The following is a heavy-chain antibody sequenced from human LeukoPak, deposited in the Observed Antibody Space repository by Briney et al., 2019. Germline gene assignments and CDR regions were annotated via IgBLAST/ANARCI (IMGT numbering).Heavy chain of an antibody. CDR2: ISSSSSYI. CDR1: GFTFSSYS. Sequence: GGSLRLSCAASGFTFSSYSMNWVRQAPGKGLEWVSSISSSSSYIYYADSVKGRFTISRDNAKNSLYLQMNSLRAEDTAVYYCARGDGYSSGWFDYWGQGTLVTVSS. CDR3: ARGDGYSSGWFDY. D-gene: IGHD6-19*01. J-gene: IGHJ4*02. V-gene: IGHV3-21*01.